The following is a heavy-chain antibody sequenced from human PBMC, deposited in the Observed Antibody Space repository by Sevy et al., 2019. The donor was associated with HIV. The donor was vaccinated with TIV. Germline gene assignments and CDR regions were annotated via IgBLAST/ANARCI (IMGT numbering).Heavy chain of an antibody. CDR1: GFTFSSYA. V-gene: IGHV3-23*01. Sequence: GGSLRLSCAASGFTFSSYAMSWVRQAPGKGLGWVSAISGSGGSTYYADSVKGRFTISRDNSKNTLYLQMNSLRAEDTAVYYCATLGYCSSTSCYLSGFDPWGQGTLVTVSS. CDR3: ATLGYCSSTSCYLSGFDP. J-gene: IGHJ5*02. D-gene: IGHD2-2*01. CDR2: ISGSGGST.